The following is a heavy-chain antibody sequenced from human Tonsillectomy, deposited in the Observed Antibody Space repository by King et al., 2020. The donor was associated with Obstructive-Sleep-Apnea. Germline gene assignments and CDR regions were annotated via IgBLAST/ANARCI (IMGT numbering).Heavy chain of an antibody. J-gene: IGHJ4*02. CDR3: ARRVRGLGIDY. D-gene: IGHD7-27*01. Sequence: VQLQESGPGLVKPSETLSLTCTVSDGSISSHYWSWIRQPPGKGLEWIGYIYNSGSTNYNPSLNRRVTISVDTSKNQFSLKLSSVTAADTAVYYCARRVRGLGIDYWGQGTLVTVSS. CDR1: DGSISSHY. V-gene: IGHV4-59*08. CDR2: IYNSGST.